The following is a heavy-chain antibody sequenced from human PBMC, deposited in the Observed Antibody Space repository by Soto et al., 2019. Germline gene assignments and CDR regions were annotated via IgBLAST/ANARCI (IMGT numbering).Heavy chain of an antibody. CDR2: IYYSGST. CDR3: ARDSRVVVTAYSLLGMDV. CDR1: GGSISSYY. D-gene: IGHD2-15*01. Sequence: SETLSLTCTVSGGSISSYYWSWIRQPPGKGLEWIGYIYYSGSTNYNPSLKSRVTISVDTSKNQFSLKLSSVTAADTAVYYCARDSRVVVTAYSLLGMDVWGQGTTVTVSS. J-gene: IGHJ6*02. V-gene: IGHV4-59*01.